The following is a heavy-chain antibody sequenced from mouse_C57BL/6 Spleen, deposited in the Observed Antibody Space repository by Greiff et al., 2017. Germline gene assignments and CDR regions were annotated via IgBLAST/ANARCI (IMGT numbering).Heavy chain of an antibody. D-gene: IGHD1-1*01. CDR1: GYAFTNYL. Sequence: QVQLQQSGAELVRPGTSVKVSCKASGYAFTNYLIEWVKQRPGQGLEWIGVINPGSGGTNYNEKFKGKATLTADKSSSAAYMQLRSLTSEDSAVYFCARNRCGSSLYWYFDVGGTGTTVTVSS. CDR2: INPGSGGT. V-gene: IGHV1-54*01. J-gene: IGHJ1*03. CDR3: ARNRCGSSLYWYFDV.